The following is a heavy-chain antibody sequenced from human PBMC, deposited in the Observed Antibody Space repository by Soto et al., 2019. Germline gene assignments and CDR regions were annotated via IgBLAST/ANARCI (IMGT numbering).Heavy chain of an antibody. CDR2: IIPIFGTA. CDR3: AMAPLEALCNVGSCYLTCFGY. J-gene: IGHJ4*01. V-gene: IGHV1-69*06. CDR1: GGNFSRYA. Sequence: ASGGNFSRYAIGWVRKAPGQGLEWLRGIIPIFGTANYAQKFQGRVTITADKSTSTAYMELSSLSSEDTAVYYCAMAPLEALCNVGSCYLTCFGYRGHVPPVTV. D-gene: IGHD2-15*01.